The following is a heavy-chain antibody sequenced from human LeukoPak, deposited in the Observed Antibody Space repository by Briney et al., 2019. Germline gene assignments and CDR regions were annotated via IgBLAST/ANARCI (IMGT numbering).Heavy chain of an antibody. J-gene: IGHJ4*02. CDR1: GGSMSRYY. CDR3: ARHPGIQLWIDY. D-gene: IGHD5-18*01. V-gene: IGHV4-59*08. Sequence: SETLSLTCSVSGGSMSRYYWSWIRQPPGKGLEWIGYIYDNSGYNPTNYNPSLKSRVTISLDASNNQFSLKLTSLTAADTAVYYCARHPGIQLWIDYWGQGTLVTVSS. CDR2: IYDNSGYNPT.